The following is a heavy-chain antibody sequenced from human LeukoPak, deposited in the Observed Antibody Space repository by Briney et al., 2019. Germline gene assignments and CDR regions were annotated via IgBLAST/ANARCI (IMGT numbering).Heavy chain of an antibody. Sequence: GGSLRLSCAASGFTFTSVWMHWFRQAPGRGLVWISRISTDGAVTGYADSVKGRFTISRDNAKNTLYLQMNSLRAEDTAVYYCARDRTTVTLFDNWGQGALVAVSS. D-gene: IGHD4-17*01. CDR1: GFTFTSVW. CDR3: ARDRTTVTLFDN. CDR2: ISTDGAVT. J-gene: IGHJ4*02. V-gene: IGHV3-74*01.